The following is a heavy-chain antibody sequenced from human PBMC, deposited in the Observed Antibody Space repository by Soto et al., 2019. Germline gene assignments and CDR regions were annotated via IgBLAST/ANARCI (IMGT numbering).Heavy chain of an antibody. CDR3: ATNRRVEMPTLGFDS. Sequence: SETLSLTCAVSGGSISSGGYSWSWIRQPPGKGLEWIGYIYHSGSTYYNPSFKSRVTISVDTSKNQFSLKLSSVTAADTAVYYCATNRRVEMPTLGFDSWGQGTPVTVSS. CDR2: IYHSGST. J-gene: IGHJ4*02. CDR1: GGSISSGGYS. D-gene: IGHD2-15*01. V-gene: IGHV4-30-2*02.